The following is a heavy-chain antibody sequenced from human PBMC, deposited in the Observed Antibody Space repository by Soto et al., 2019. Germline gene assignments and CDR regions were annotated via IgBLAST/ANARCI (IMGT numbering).Heavy chain of an antibody. CDR1: GYNFANNW. V-gene: IGHV5-51*01. CDR2: IDPSDSDT. J-gene: IGHJ4*02. CDR3: MRRHSMFSGSVPSDYFDY. Sequence: PGESLKISCSGSGYNFANNWIAWVRQMPGEGLEWMGIIDPSDSDTKYSPSFQGQVTISADKSISTVYLRWSSLKASDTALYYCMRRHSMFSGSVPSDYFDYWGQGTQVTVYS. D-gene: IGHD6-25*01.